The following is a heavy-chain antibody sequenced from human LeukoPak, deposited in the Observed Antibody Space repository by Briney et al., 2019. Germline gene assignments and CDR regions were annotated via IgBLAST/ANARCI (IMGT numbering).Heavy chain of an antibody. V-gene: IGHV4-59*01. Sequence: PSETLSLTCTVSGGSISSYYWSWIRQPPGKGLEWIGYTYNSGSTNYNPSLKSRVTISVDTSKNQFSLKLNSVTAADTAVCYCAKYGYSSGWYFDYWGQGTLVTVSS. J-gene: IGHJ4*02. CDR2: TYNSGST. CDR1: GGSISSYY. CDR3: AKYGYSSGWYFDY. D-gene: IGHD6-19*01.